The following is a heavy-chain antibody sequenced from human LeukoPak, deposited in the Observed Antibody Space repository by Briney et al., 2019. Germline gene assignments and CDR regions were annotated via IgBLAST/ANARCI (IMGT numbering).Heavy chain of an antibody. CDR2: ISAYNGNT. CDR3: AKDKEAGVVAATCFDY. Sequence: GASVKVSCKASGGTFSSYAISWVRQAPGQGLEWMGWISAYNGNTNYAQKLQGRVTMTTDTSTSTAYMELRSLRSDDTAVYYCAKDKEAGVVAATCFDYWGQGTLVTVSS. V-gene: IGHV1-18*01. D-gene: IGHD2-15*01. J-gene: IGHJ4*02. CDR1: GGTFSSYA.